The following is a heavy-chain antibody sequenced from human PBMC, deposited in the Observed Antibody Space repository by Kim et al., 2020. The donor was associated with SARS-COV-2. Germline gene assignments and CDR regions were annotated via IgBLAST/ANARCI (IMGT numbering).Heavy chain of an antibody. D-gene: IGHD3-10*01. CDR1: GFNFDDYA. CDR3: AKESYGSGKGRDYYSYGMEV. Sequence: GGSLRLSCVVSGFNFDDYAMHWVRHAPGRGLEWVSGISWNSVYFDYADSVKGRFTISRDNAKRSLYLQMNSLRAEDTALYYCAKESYGSGKGRDYYSYGMEVRGLGTTVSVSS. CDR2: ISWNSVYF. J-gene: IGHJ6*02. V-gene: IGHV3-9*01.